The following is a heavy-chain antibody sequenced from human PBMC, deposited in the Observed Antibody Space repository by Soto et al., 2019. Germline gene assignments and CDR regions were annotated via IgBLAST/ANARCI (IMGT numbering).Heavy chain of an antibody. Sequence: SETLSLTCTVSGGSISSGGYYWSWIRQHPGKGLEWIGYIYYSGSTYYNPSLKSRVTISVDTSKNQFSLKLSSVTAADTAVYYCARQGAYYYANWFDPWGQGTLGTVSS. V-gene: IGHV4-31*03. D-gene: IGHD3-10*01. CDR1: GGSISSGGYY. CDR2: IYYSGST. CDR3: ARQGAYYYANWFDP. J-gene: IGHJ5*02.